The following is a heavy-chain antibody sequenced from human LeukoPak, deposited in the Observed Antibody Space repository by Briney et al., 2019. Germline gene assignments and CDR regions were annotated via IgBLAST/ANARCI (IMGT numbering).Heavy chain of an antibody. Sequence: SETLSLTCTVSGGSISRYYWSWIRQPPGKGLEWIGYIYYSGSTNYDPSLKSRVTISVDTSKNQFSLKLSSVTAADTAVYYCARGAGYFDYWGQGTLVTVSS. CDR3: ARGAGYFDY. J-gene: IGHJ4*02. V-gene: IGHV4-59*08. CDR2: IYYSGST. CDR1: GGSISRYY.